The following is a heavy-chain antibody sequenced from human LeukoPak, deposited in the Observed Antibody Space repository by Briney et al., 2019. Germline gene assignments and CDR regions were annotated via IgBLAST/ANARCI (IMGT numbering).Heavy chain of an antibody. Sequence: PSETLSLTCAVYGGSFSGYYWSWIRQPPGKGLEWIGEINHSGSTNYNPSLKSRVTISVDTSKNQFSLKLSSVTAADTAVYYCARGVAARYYYMDVWGKGTTVTVSS. V-gene: IGHV4-34*01. D-gene: IGHD6-6*01. CDR2: INHSGST. CDR3: ARGVAARYYYMDV. CDR1: GGSFSGYY. J-gene: IGHJ6*03.